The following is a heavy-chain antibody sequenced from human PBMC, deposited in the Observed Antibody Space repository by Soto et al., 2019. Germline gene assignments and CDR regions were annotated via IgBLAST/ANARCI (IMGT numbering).Heavy chain of an antibody. J-gene: IGHJ5*02. V-gene: IGHV4-38-2*01. D-gene: IGHD2-15*01. CDR1: GYSISSGYY. Sequence: PSETLSLTCAVSGYSISSGYYWGWIRQPPGKGLEWIGSIYHSGSTYYNPSLKSRVTISVDTSKNQFSRKLSSVTAADTAVYYCARAGCSGGSCLNWFDPWGQGTLVTVSS. CDR3: ARAGCSGGSCLNWFDP. CDR2: IYHSGST.